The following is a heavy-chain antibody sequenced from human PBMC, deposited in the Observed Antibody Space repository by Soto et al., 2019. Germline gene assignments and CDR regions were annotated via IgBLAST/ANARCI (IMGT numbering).Heavy chain of an antibody. D-gene: IGHD3-10*01. Sequence: EVQLVESGGGLVQPGGSLRLSCAASGFTFSSYWMHWVRQAPGKGLVWVSRINSDGSSTSYADSVKGRFTISRDNAKNTLYLQMNGLRAEDTAVYYCARELLWPHYGMDVWGQGTTVTVSS. CDR1: GFTFSSYW. V-gene: IGHV3-74*01. CDR2: INSDGSST. CDR3: ARELLWPHYGMDV. J-gene: IGHJ6*02.